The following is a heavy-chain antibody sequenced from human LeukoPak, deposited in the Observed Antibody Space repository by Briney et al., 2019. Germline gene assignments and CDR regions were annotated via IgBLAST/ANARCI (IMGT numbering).Heavy chain of an antibody. J-gene: IGHJ6*02. D-gene: IGHD2-21*01. V-gene: IGHV3-9*01. Sequence: PGGSLRLSCAASEFTFGAYVMHWVRQAPGKGLEWVSGINWNSGNIAYADSVKGRFTISRDNAKNSLYLQMDSLRAEDTALYYCAKDFCKDCGRRPYFYGMDVWGQGTTVTVSS. CDR3: AKDFCKDCGRRPYFYGMDV. CDR1: EFTFGAYV. CDR2: INWNSGNI.